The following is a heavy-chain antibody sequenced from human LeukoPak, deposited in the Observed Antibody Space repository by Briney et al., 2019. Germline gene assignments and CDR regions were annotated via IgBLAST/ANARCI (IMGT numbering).Heavy chain of an antibody. V-gene: IGHV3-21*01. CDR2: ISSSSSYI. CDR1: GFTFSSYS. J-gene: IGHJ4*02. D-gene: IGHD2-15*01. Sequence: GGSLRLSCAASGFTFSSYSMTWVRQAPGKGLEWVSSISSSSSYIYYADSVKGRFTISRDNAKNSLYLQMNSLRAEDTAVYYCARDSLSYCSGGSCYGFLDYWGQGTLVTVSS. CDR3: ARDSLSYCSGGSCYGFLDY.